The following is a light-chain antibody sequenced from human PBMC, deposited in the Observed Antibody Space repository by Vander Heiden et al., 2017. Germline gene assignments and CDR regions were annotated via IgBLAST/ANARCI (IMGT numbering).Light chain of an antibody. CDR2: GAS. J-gene: IGKJ5*01. V-gene: IGKV1-12*01. CDR1: QRIDSW. CDR3: QQAMSFPVT. Sequence: IQMTQSPSFVSASVGDRVTMTCRASQRIDSWLAWYRQKAGKAPELLIYGASTLENGVPSRFSDGGFGRDFTLTISSLQPEDFGTYYCQQAMSFPVTFGQGTRLEIK.